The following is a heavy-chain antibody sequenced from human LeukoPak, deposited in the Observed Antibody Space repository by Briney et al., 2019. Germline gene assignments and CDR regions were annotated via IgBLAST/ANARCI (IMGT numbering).Heavy chain of an antibody. V-gene: IGHV1-2*02. CDR2: INPNSGDT. Sequence: ASVKVSCKASGYTFTGYSMHWVRQAPGKGLEWMGCINPNSGDTNYPQKFQDRVTLSRDTSIRTAYMELTDLRSDDTAMYYCARPNGDYYNWFDPCGQGTLVTVSS. CDR3: ARPNGDYYNWFDP. J-gene: IGHJ5*02. CDR1: GYTFTGYS. D-gene: IGHD2-21*02.